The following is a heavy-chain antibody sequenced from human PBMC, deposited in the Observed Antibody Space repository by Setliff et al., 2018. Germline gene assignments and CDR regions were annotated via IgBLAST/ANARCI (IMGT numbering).Heavy chain of an antibody. CDR3: ARTGTYRYFDY. CDR1: GASLSSGTYY. V-gene: IGHV4-39*01. CDR2: IDYRGDT. J-gene: IGHJ4*02. D-gene: IGHD1-1*01. Sequence: PSETLSLTCTVSGASLSSGTYYWGWIRQPPGKGLEWIGRIDYRGDTYYNASLKGRLTISVDTAQNQFSLRLTSVTAADTAVYYCARTGTYRYFDYWGQGALVTVSS.